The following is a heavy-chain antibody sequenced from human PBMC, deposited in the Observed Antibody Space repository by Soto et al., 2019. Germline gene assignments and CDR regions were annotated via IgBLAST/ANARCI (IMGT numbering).Heavy chain of an antibody. CDR2: IKQDGSEK. J-gene: IGHJ6*02. D-gene: IGHD3-3*01. CDR3: ARDFPDYDFWSGPTAPYYYYGMDV. Sequence: GGSLRLSCAASGFTFSSYWMSWVRQAPGKGLEWVANIKQDGSEKYYVDSVKGRFTISRDNAKNSLYLQMNSLRAEDTAVYYCARDFPDYDFWSGPTAPYYYYGMDVWGQGTTVTVSS. V-gene: IGHV3-7*05. CDR1: GFTFSSYW.